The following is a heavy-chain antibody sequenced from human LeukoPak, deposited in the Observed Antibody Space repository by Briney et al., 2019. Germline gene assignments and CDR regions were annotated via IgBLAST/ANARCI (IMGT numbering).Heavy chain of an antibody. CDR3: ARDRRGYYDSSGYFDY. CDR2: IDYSGST. Sequence: KPSETLSLTCTVSGXSVSSDSDYWSWIRQPPGKGLEWIAYIDYSGSTKYNPSLKSRVTITLDTSKNQFSLKLSSVTAADTAVYYCARDRRGYYDSSGYFDYWGQGTLVTVSS. CDR1: GXSVSSDSDY. V-gene: IGHV4-61*01. J-gene: IGHJ4*02. D-gene: IGHD3-22*01.